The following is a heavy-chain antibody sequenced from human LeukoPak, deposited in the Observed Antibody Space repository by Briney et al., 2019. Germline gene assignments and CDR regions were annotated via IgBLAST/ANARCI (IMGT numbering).Heavy chain of an antibody. J-gene: IGHJ4*02. CDR2: ISYDGSNK. CDR1: GFTFSSYA. CDR3: ARAKPTVVTRGAIDY. D-gene: IGHD4-23*01. V-gene: IGHV3-30-3*01. Sequence: GRSLRLSCAASGFTFSSYAMHWVRQAPGKGLEWVAVISYDGSNKYYADSVKGRFTISRDNSKNTLYLQMNSLRAEDTAVYYCARAKPTVVTRGAIDYWGQGTLVTVSS.